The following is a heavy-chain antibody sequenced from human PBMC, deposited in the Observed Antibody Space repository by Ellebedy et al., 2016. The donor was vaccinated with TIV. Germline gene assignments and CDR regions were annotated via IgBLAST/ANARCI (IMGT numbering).Heavy chain of an antibody. J-gene: IGHJ4*02. D-gene: IGHD3-10*01. CDR1: GFTFSTYW. CDR2: ISSSSSST. V-gene: IGHV3-11*06. CDR3: ARDSYGSGSYSSD. Sequence: GESLKISCGASGFTFSTYWMSWIRQAPGKGLEWVSYISSSSSSTNYADSVKGRFTISRDNSKNSLYLRMNSLRAEDTAGYYCARDSYGSGSYSSDWGQGTLVTVSS.